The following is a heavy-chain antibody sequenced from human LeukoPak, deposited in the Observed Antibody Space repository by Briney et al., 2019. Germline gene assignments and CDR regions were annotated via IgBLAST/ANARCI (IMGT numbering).Heavy chain of an antibody. D-gene: IGHD2-2*01. CDR3: ARVVPAAMWRYYYYMDV. J-gene: IGHJ6*03. V-gene: IGHV4-34*01. CDR2: INHSGST. Sequence: SETLSLTCAVYGGSFSGYYWSWIRQPPGKGLEWIGEINHSGSTNYNPSLKSRVTISVDTSKNQFSLKLSSVTAADTAVYYCARVVPAAMWRYYYYMDVWGKGTTVTVSS. CDR1: GGSFSGYY.